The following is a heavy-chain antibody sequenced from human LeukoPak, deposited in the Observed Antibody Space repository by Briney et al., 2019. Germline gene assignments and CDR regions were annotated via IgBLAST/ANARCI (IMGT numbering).Heavy chain of an antibody. D-gene: IGHD3-3*01. J-gene: IGHJ5*02. CDR1: GYTLTSYG. Sequence: ASVKVSCKASGYTLTSYGISWVRQAPGQGLEWMGWISAYNGNTNYAQKLQGRVTMTTDTSTSTAYMELRSLRSDDTAVYYCARELSFYDFWSGYYGSHNWFDPWGQGTLVTVSS. CDR2: ISAYNGNT. CDR3: ARELSFYDFWSGYYGSHNWFDP. V-gene: IGHV1-18*01.